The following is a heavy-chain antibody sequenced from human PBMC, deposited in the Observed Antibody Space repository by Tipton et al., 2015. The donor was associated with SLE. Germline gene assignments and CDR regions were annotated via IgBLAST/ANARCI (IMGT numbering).Heavy chain of an antibody. J-gene: IGHJ4*02. CDR2: IYYSGST. D-gene: IGHD3-9*01. CDR1: GGSFSGYY. V-gene: IGHV4-59*01. Sequence: LRLSCAVYGGSFSGYYWSWIRQSPGKGLEWIGYIYYSGSTNYNPSLKSRVTISVDTSKNQFSLKLSSVTAADTAVYYCARGYRYFDWLSSYYFDYWGQGTLVTVSS. CDR3: ARGYRYFDWLSSYYFDY.